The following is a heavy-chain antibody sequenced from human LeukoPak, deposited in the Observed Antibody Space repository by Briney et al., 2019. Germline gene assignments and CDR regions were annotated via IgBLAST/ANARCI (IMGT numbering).Heavy chain of an antibody. CDR1: GFTFSSYS. D-gene: IGHD6-19*01. Sequence: GRSLRLSCAASGFTFSSYSMNWVRQAPGKGLEWVSSISSSSSYIYYADSVKGRFTISRDNAKNSLYLQMNSLRAEDTAVYYCARVMIAVAGTGDAFDIWGQGTMVTVSS. CDR2: ISSSSSYI. J-gene: IGHJ3*02. V-gene: IGHV3-21*01. CDR3: ARVMIAVAGTGDAFDI.